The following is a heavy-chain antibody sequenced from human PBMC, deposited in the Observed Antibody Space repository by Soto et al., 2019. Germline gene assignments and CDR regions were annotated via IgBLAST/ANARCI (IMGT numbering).Heavy chain of an antibody. CDR1: GDSVSSNSAA. CDR2: TYYRSKWYN. CDR3: ARVGPSGIAAAGPFDY. J-gene: IGHJ4*02. D-gene: IGHD6-13*01. Sequence: SQTLSLTCAISGDSVSSNSAAWNWIRQSPSRGLEWLGRTYYRSKWYNDYAVSVKSRITINPDTSKNQFSLQLNSVTPEDTAVYYCARVGPSGIAAAGPFDYWGQGTLVTVSS. V-gene: IGHV6-1*01.